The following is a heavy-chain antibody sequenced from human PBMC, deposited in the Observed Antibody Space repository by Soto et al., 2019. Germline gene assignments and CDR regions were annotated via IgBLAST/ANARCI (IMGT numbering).Heavy chain of an antibody. V-gene: IGHV3-11*01. Sequence: QVELVESGGGLVKPGGSLRLSCAASGLSFSDYYMSWIRQAPGKGLEWIAYSTSSSSTIYYADSVKGRFTISRNDAKNSLYLQLASLRAEDTAVYYCATVFRSSTFNYWGQGTLVTVSS. D-gene: IGHD3-10*02. CDR3: ATVFRSSTFNY. CDR2: STSSSSTI. J-gene: IGHJ4*02. CDR1: GLSFSDYY.